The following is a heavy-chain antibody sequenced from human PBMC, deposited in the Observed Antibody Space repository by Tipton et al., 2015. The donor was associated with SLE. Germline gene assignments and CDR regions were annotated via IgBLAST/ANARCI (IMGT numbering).Heavy chain of an antibody. CDR1: GGSISSFY. CDR3: ARYSGYANFDY. CDR2: VYYSGST. Sequence: TLSLTCTVSGGSISSFYWGWIRQPPGQGLEGIGYVYYSGSTNYHPSLKSRVTISVATSTNQFSLKLSSVTAAATAGYDCARYSGYANFDYWGQGTLVTVSS. J-gene: IGHJ4*02. D-gene: IGHD5-12*01. V-gene: IGHV4-59*08.